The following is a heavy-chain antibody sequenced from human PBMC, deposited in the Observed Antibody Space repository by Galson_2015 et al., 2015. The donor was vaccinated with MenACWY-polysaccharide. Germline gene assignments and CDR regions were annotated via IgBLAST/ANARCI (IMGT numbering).Heavy chain of an antibody. Sequence: SLRLSCAASGFTFSDYYMHWIRQAPGKGLEWVSYISSSGTNIYYADSVRGRFIISRDNAKNSLHLQMNSLRAEDTAVYYCARDPRGARSSYFDYRGQGILVTVSS. J-gene: IGHJ4*02. CDR1: GFTFSDYY. V-gene: IGHV3-11*01. CDR3: ARDPRGARSSYFDY. D-gene: IGHD3-10*01. CDR2: ISSSGTNI.